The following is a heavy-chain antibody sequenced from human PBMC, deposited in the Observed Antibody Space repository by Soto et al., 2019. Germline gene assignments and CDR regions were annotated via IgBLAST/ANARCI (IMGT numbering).Heavy chain of an antibody. CDR3: AASIFYYGMDV. V-gene: IGHV5-51*01. Sequence: GAPLKLSCKGSGYSFTNYWIGCVRQMPGKGLEWMGIIYPGDSDTKYNPSFQGQVTISADRSITTTYLQWSSLKASDTAIYYCAASIFYYGMDVWGQGTTVTVSS. CDR1: GYSFTNYW. CDR2: IYPGDSDT. J-gene: IGHJ6*02.